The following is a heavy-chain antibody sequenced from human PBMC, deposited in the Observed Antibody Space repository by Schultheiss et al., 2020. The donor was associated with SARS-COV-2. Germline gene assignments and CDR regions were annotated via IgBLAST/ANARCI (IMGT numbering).Heavy chain of an antibody. J-gene: IGHJ6*02. CDR2: VSGSGDAT. V-gene: IGHV3-23*01. Sequence: GGSLRLSCAASGFTFSSYAMSWVRQAPGKGLEWVSDVSGSGDATYYADSVKGRFTISRDNSKNTLYLQMNSLRAEDTAVYYCARDSSSLPFYYYYYGMDVWGQGTTVTVSS. CDR1: GFTFSSYA. D-gene: IGHD5/OR15-5a*01. CDR3: ARDSSSLPFYYYYYGMDV.